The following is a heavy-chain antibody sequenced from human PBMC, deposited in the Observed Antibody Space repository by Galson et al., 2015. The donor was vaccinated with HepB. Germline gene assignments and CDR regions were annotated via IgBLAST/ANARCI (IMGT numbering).Heavy chain of an antibody. Sequence: SLRLSCAASGFTFSDYYMSWIRQAPGKGLEWVSYISSSSSYTNYADSVKGRFTISRNNAKNSLYLQMNSLRAEDTAVYYCARDLDYYGSGCYAYWGQGTLVTVSS. CDR3: ARDLDYYGSGCYAY. V-gene: IGHV3-11*06. J-gene: IGHJ4*02. CDR1: GFTFSDYY. D-gene: IGHD3-10*01. CDR2: ISSSSSYT.